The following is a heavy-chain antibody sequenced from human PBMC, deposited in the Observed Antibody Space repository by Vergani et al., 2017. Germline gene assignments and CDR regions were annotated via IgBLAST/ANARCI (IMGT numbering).Heavy chain of an antibody. CDR3: ARDRLFCSSTSCYSQAWYFDL. CDR2: ISRSSNYI. D-gene: IGHD2-2*01. CDR1: GFTFSSYS. J-gene: IGHJ2*01. Sequence: EVQLVESGGGLVKPGGSLSLSCAASGFTFSSYSLNWVRQAPRKGLEWVSSISRSSNYIYYADSVKCRFTISRDNAKNSLYLQMNSLRAEDTAVYYCARDRLFCSSTSCYSQAWYFDLWGRGTLVTVSS. V-gene: IGHV3-21*01.